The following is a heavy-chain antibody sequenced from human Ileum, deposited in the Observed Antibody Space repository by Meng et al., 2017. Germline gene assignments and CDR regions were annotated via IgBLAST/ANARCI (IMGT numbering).Heavy chain of an antibody. V-gene: IGHV3-33*01. CDR3: ARDKEWLVIDY. D-gene: IGHD6-19*01. J-gene: IGHJ4*02. CDR2: IWYDGSNK. Sequence: VRLVGSGGGVVRPGRSLGLSCAASGFTFSSYGMHWVRQAPGKGLEWVAVIWYDGSNKYYADSVKGRFTISRDNSKNTLYLQMNSLRAEDTAVYYCARDKEWLVIDYWGQGTLVTVSS. CDR1: GFTFSSYG.